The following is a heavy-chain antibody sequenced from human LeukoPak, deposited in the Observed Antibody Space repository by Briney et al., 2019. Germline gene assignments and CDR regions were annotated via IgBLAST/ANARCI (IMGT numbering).Heavy chain of an antibody. Sequence: ASVKVSCKASGGTFSSYAISWVRQAPGQGLEWMGSIIAIFGTSNYAQKFQGRVTITTDESTSTAYMELSNLRSEDTAVYYCARHHSPGIAVAGTPGAYYYFYMDVWGKGSTVTVSS. J-gene: IGHJ6*03. CDR1: GGTFSSYA. CDR3: ARHHSPGIAVAGTPGAYYYFYMDV. CDR2: IIAIFGTS. D-gene: IGHD6-19*01. V-gene: IGHV1-69*05.